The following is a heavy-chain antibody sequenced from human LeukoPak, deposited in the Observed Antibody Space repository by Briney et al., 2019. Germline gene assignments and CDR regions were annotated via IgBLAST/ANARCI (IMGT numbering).Heavy chain of an antibody. CDR1: GYTFTSYY. D-gene: IGHD3-3*01. V-gene: IGHV1-46*01. Sequence: AASVKVSCKASGYTFTSYYMHWVRQAPGQGLEWMGIISPSGGSTSYAQKFQGRVTMTRDTSTSTVYMELSSLRSEDTAVYYCARDRLPRITIFGVVSGMDVWGQGTTVTVSS. CDR3: ARDRLPRITIFGVVSGMDV. CDR2: ISPSGGST. J-gene: IGHJ6*02.